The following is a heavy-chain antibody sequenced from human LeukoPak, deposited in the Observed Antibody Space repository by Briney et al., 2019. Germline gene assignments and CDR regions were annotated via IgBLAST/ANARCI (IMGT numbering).Heavy chain of an antibody. CDR2: IYYSGNT. CDR1: GGSISSYY. CDR3: ARSESPYYSDN. Sequence: PSETLSLTCIVSGGSISSYYWTWIRQPPGKGLEWIGYIYYSGNTNYNPSLNSRVTISIDASKNQFSLTLSSVTAADTAFYYCARSESPYYSDNWGQGTLVTVTS. V-gene: IGHV4-59*01. J-gene: IGHJ4*02.